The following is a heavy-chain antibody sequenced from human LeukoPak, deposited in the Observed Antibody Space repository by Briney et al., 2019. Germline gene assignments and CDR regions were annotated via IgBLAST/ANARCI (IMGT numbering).Heavy chain of an antibody. J-gene: IGHJ4*02. CDR3: ARDEYNWNYAGF. D-gene: IGHD1-7*01. V-gene: IGHV1-46*01. Sequence: ASVKVSCKASGYTFTSYYMHWVRQAPGQGLEWMGIINPSGGSTSYAQKFQGRVTMTTDTSTSTAYMELRSLRSDDTAVYYCARDEYNWNYAGFWGQGTLVTVSS. CDR1: GYTFTSYY. CDR2: INPSGGST.